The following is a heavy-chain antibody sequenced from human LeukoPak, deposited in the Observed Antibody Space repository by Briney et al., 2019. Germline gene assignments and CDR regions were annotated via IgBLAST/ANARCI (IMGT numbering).Heavy chain of an antibody. J-gene: IGHJ6*02. V-gene: IGHV4-4*07. CDR1: GGSISSSY. CDR3: AREGPIYYYYGMDV. CDR2: IYTSGST. Sequence: PSETLSLTCTVSGGSISSSYWSWLRQPAGKGLDSIGRIYTSGSTNYNPSLKSRVTMSVDTSKNQFSLKLSSVTAADTAVYYCAREGPIYYYYGMDVWGQGTTVTVSS.